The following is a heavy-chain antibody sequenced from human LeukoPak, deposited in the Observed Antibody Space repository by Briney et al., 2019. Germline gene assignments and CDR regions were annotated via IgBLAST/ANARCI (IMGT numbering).Heavy chain of an antibody. Sequence: GGSLRLSCAASGFTFSDYYMSRIRQAPGKGLEWVSYISSSGSTIYYADSVKGRFTISRDNAKNSLYLQMNSLRAEDTAVYYCARPYYYGSGSYRHWGQGTLVTVSS. V-gene: IGHV3-11*04. CDR2: ISSSGSTI. CDR1: GFTFSDYY. J-gene: IGHJ4*02. CDR3: ARPYYYGSGSYRH. D-gene: IGHD3-10*01.